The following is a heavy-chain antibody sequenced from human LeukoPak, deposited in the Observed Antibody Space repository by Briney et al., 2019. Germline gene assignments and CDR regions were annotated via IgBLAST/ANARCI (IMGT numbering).Heavy chain of an antibody. V-gene: IGHV3-21*01. CDR3: ARDRVVVVPAAIWFDP. Sequence: GGSLRLSCAASGFTFSSYSMNWVRQAPGKGLXXXXXXSSSSSYIYYADSVKGRFTISRDNAKTSLYLQMNSLRAEDAAVYYCARDRVVVVPAAIWFDPWGQGTLVTVSS. J-gene: IGHJ5*02. CDR2: XSSSSSYI. CDR1: GFTFSSYS. D-gene: IGHD2-2*01.